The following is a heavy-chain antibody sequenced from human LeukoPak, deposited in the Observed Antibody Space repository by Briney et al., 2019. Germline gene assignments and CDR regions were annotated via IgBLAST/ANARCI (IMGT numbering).Heavy chain of an antibody. CDR2: IYYSGST. Sequence: SETLSLTCTVSGGSISSSSYYWGWIRQPPGKGLEWIGSIYYSGSTYYNPSLKSRVTISVDTSKNQFSLKLSSVTAADTAVYYCARRQLSAIDYWGQGTLVTVSS. CDR1: GGSISSSSYY. V-gene: IGHV4-39*01. CDR3: ARRQLSAIDY. J-gene: IGHJ4*02. D-gene: IGHD3-16*02.